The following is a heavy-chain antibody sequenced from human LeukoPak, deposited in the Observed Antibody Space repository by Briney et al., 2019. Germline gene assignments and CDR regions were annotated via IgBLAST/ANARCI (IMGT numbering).Heavy chain of an antibody. CDR1: GFIFIDHA. V-gene: IGHV3-30*04. J-gene: IGHJ4*02. D-gene: IGHD2-2*01. Sequence: PGRSLRLSCVASGFIFIDHAFHWVRQSPDKGLEWVALIGSDGTKKYYADSVQGRFTVSIENSKNTLFLQMNAVRADDTAVYFCARQMTSTRLFDSWGLATLVTVSS. CDR3: ARQMTSTRLFDS. CDR2: IGSDGTKK.